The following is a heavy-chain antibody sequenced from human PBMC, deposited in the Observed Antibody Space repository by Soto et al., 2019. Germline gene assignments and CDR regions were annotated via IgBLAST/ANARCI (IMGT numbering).Heavy chain of an antibody. CDR2: ISGSGGSS. V-gene: IGHV3-23*01. CDR1: GFTFSSHA. D-gene: IGHD4-17*01. CDR3: AKVLWGTVTTGPLTY. J-gene: IGHJ4*02. Sequence: EVQLLESGGGLVQPGGSLRLSCTASGFTFSSHAMSWVRQAPGKGLEWVSSISGSGGSSYYADSVKGRFTISRDNSKNTLYLQMNSLRAEDTAVYFCAKVLWGTVTTGPLTYWGQGTLVTVSS.